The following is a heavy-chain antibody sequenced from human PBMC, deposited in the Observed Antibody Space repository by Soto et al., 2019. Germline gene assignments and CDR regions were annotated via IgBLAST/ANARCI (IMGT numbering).Heavy chain of an antibody. V-gene: IGHV3-23*01. J-gene: IGHJ4*02. CDR2: ISSGGDTT. D-gene: IGHD3-10*01. CDR3: AKGRGGSGSLTPRVDF. CDR1: GFTFNNYA. Sequence: EVQLLESGGGLVQPGGSPRLSCAASGFTFNNYAMTWVRQAPGKGLEWVSAISSGGDTTSYADSVKGRFTVSRDGSKNTLYLQMSSLRAEDTALYYCAKGRGGSGSLTPRVDFWGQGTLVTVSS.